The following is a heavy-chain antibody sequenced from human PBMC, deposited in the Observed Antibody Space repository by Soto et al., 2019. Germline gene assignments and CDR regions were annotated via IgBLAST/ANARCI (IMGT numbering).Heavy chain of an antibody. CDR2: ISSSSSTI. V-gene: IGHV3-48*02. CDR1: GFTFSSYS. CDR3: ARESRFLEWLSLNWFDP. D-gene: IGHD3-3*01. J-gene: IGHJ5*02. Sequence: EVQLVESGGGLVQPGGSLRLSCAASGFTFSSYSMNWVRQAPGKGLEWVSYISSSSSTIYYADSVKGRFTISRDKAKKSLYLQMNSLRDEDTAVYYCARESRFLEWLSLNWFDPWGQGTLVTVSS.